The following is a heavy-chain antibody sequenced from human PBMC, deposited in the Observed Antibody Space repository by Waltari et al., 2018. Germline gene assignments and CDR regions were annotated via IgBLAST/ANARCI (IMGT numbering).Heavy chain of an antibody. V-gene: IGHV3-30*02. Sequence: LVESGGGVVQPGGSLRLSCAASGFTFSSYGMHWVRQAPGKGLEWVAFIRYDGSNKYYADSVKGRFTISRDNSKNTLYLQMNSLRAEDTAVYYCAKGSPSSSWYREYFQHWGQGTLVTVSS. CDR1: GFTFSSYG. CDR3: AKGSPSSSWYREYFQH. CDR2: IRYDGSNK. J-gene: IGHJ1*01. D-gene: IGHD6-13*01.